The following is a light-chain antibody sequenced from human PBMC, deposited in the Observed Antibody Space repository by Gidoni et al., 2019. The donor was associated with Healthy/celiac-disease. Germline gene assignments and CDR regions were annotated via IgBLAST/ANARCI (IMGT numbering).Light chain of an antibody. Sequence: EIVMTQSPATLSVSPGERATLSCKASQSVSRLLIYGASTRATGIPARFSGSGSGTEFTLTISSLQSEDFAFYYCQLYNNWPRTFGQGTKVEIK. CDR3: QLYNNWPRT. J-gene: IGKJ1*01. CDR2: GAS. V-gene: IGKV3-15*01. CDR1: QSVS.